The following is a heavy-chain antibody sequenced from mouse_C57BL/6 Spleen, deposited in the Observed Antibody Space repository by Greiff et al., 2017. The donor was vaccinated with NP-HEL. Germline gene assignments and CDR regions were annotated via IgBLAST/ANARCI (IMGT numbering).Heavy chain of an antibody. CDR1: GYAFSSSW. J-gene: IGHJ4*01. Sequence: VQLQQSGPELVKPGASVKISCKASGYAFSSSWMNWVKQRPGKGLEWIGRIYPGDGDTNYNGKFKGKATLTADKSSSTAYMQLSSLTSEDSAVYFCASMVTTGYYAMDYWGQGTSVTVSS. D-gene: IGHD2-2*01. CDR3: ASMVTTGYYAMDY. V-gene: IGHV1-82*01. CDR2: IYPGDGDT.